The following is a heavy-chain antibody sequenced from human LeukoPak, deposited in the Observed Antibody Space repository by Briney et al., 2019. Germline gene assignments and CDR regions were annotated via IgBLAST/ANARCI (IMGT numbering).Heavy chain of an antibody. D-gene: IGHD6-13*01. CDR3: ARKAAAGTFEYFQH. V-gene: IGHV1-69*13. J-gene: IGHJ1*01. CDR1: GGTFSSYA. CDR2: IIPIFGTA. Sequence: SVKVSCKASGGTFSSYAISWVRQAPGQGLEWMGGIIPIFGTANYAQKFQGRVTITADESTSTAYMELSSLRSGDTAVYYCARKAAAGTFEYFQHWGQGTLVTVSS.